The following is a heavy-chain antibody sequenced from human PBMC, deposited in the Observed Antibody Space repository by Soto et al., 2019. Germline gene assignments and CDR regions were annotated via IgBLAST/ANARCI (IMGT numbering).Heavy chain of an antibody. CDR1: GYTFTSYD. Sequence: QAQLVQSGAEVKKPGASVKVSCKASGYTFTSYDINWVRQATGQGLEWMGWMNPNSGNTGYAQKFQGRVTMTRSNSVSTAYMELSGLRSDDTGVYYCARGHNYYDSSGYYGDWGKGTLVTVSS. J-gene: IGHJ4*02. CDR2: MNPNSGNT. V-gene: IGHV1-8*01. D-gene: IGHD3-22*01. CDR3: ARGHNYYDSSGYYGD.